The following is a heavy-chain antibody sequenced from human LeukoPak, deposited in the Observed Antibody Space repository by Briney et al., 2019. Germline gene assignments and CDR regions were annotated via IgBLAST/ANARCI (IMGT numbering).Heavy chain of an antibody. J-gene: IGHJ4*02. Sequence: GGSLRLSCATSGFTFSIYGMSWVRQAPRKGLEWVSAITGSGGSTYYADSVKGRFTISRDNSKNTVYLQMNSLRVDDTAVYYCANSKVADFHYWGQGTRVTVSS. CDR2: ITGSGGST. D-gene: IGHD6-19*01. V-gene: IGHV3-23*01. CDR1: GFTFSIYG. CDR3: ANSKVADFHY.